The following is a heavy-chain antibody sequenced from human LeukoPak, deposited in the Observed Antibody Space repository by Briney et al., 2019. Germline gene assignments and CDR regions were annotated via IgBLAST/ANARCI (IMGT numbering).Heavy chain of an antibody. D-gene: IGHD1-1*01. CDR2: IYYSGST. V-gene: IGHV4-59*08. CDR1: GGSISSYY. Sequence: PSETLSLTCTVSGGSISSYYWSWIRQPPGKGLEWIGYIYYSGSTSYNPSLKSRVTISVDTSKNHFSLKMTSVTAADTAVYYCARHGRWDSGTYSFDYWGQGTLITVSS. CDR3: ARHGRWDSGTYSFDY. J-gene: IGHJ4*02.